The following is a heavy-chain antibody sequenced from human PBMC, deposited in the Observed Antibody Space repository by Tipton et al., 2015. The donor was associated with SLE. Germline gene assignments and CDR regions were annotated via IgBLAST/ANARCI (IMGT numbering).Heavy chain of an antibody. D-gene: IGHD3-10*01. CDR1: GVSFGGYY. J-gene: IGHJ3*02. CDR3: ARLRGLLFAFDI. V-gene: IGHV4-34*01. CDR2: IYYSGST. Sequence: TLSLTCAVHGVSFGGYYWTWIRQPPGKGLVWIGSIYYSGSTYYNPSLKSRVTISVDTSKNQFSLKLSSVTAADTAVYYCARLRGLLFAFDIWGQGTMVTVSS.